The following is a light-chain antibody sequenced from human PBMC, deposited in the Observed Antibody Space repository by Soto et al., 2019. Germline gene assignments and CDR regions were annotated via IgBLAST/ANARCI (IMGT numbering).Light chain of an antibody. CDR3: QQRSHWPPIT. CDR2: DAS. J-gene: IGKJ3*01. CDR1: QSVSSY. Sequence: IVLTQSPATLSLFPGERATLSCRASQSVSSYLAWYQQKPGQAPRLLIYDASNRATGIPARFSGSGSGTDFTLTISSLEPEDFAVYYCQQRSHWPPITFGPGTKVDIK. V-gene: IGKV3-11*01.